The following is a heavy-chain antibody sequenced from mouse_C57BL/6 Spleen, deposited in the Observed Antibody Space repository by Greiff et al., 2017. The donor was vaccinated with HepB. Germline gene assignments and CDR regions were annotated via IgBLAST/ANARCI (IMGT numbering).Heavy chain of an antibody. J-gene: IGHJ3*01. CDR1: GYTFTSYW. Sequence: QVQLQQPGAELVRPGSSVKLSCKASGYTFTSYWMHWVKQRPIQGLEWIGNIDPSDSETHYNQKFKDKATLTVDKSSITAYMQLSSLTSEDSAVYYCANYYGSSPFAYWGQGTLVTVSA. V-gene: IGHV1-52*01. D-gene: IGHD1-1*01. CDR3: ANYYGSSPFAY. CDR2: IDPSDSET.